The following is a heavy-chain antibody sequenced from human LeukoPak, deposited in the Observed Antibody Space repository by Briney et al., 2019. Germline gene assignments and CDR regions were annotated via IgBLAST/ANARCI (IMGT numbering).Heavy chain of an antibody. D-gene: IGHD3-22*01. CDR2: IFHSGST. J-gene: IGHJ4*02. V-gene: IGHV4-4*02. CDR3: ARVLSGSNFDY. Sequence: KASGTLSLTCTVSGGSISSSNWWSWVRQPPGKGLEWIGEIFHSGSTNYNPSLKSRVTISVDKPKSQFSLKLSSVTTADTAVYYCARVLSGSNFDYWGQGTLVTVSS. CDR1: GGSISSSNW.